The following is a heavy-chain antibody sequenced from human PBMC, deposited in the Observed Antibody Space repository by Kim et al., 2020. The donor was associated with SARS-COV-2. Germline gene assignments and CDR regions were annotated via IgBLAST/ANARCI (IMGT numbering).Heavy chain of an antibody. D-gene: IGHD6-13*01. Sequence: SETLSLTCTVSGGSISSGGYYWSWIRQHPGKGLEWIGYIYYSGSTYYNPSLKSRVTISVDTSKNQFSLKLSSVTAADTAVYYCARVQSSWYVDWYFDLWPWHPGHCLL. CDR1: GGSISSGGYY. CDR2: IYYSGST. CDR3: ARVQSSWYVDWYFDL. J-gene: IGHJ2*01. V-gene: IGHV4-31*03.